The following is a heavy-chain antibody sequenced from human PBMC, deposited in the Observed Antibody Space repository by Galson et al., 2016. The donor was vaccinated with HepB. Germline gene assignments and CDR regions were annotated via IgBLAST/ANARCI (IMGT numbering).Heavy chain of an antibody. CDR1: GFTFSSYW. CDR3: AREAGDCSSNGCYGIEGAVELPD. D-gene: IGHD2-2*01. V-gene: IGHV3-74*01. Sequence: SLRLSCAAXGFTFSSYWMHWVRQAPGEGLVWVSRINSDGSSTRYADSVKGRFTISRDNAKNTLYLQMNSLRAEDTAVYYCAREAGDCSSNGCYGIEGAVELPDWGQGHLVTVGS. CDR2: INSDGSST. J-gene: IGHJ4*02.